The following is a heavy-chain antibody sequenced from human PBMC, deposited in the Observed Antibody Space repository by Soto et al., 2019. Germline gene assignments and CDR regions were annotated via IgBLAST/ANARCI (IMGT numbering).Heavy chain of an antibody. D-gene: IGHD5-18*01. CDR1: GYTFTSHT. CDR2: INVNNDNT. CDR3: ARSSFTAGDY. V-gene: IGHV1-3*01. J-gene: IGHJ4*02. Sequence: QVQLVQSGTEVKKPGASVKVSCKASGYTFTSHTIHWMRQAPGQSLEWMAWINVNNDNTKYSHKFQGRVSLTMDTSPSTVHMELSSLRSEDTAVYYCARSSFTAGDYWGQGNLVSVSS.